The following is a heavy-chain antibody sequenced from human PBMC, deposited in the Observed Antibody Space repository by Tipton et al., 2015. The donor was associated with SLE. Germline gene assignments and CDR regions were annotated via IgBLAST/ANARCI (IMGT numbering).Heavy chain of an antibody. CDR1: GDSISSGLSY. D-gene: IGHD3-3*01. J-gene: IGHJ6*02. CDR3: ASPYYDFWTGYRPFYSDMDV. Sequence: LRLSCTVSGDSISSGLSYWAWIRQPAGKGLEYIGRIFTGGVTNYNPSLKGRVSLSLDESKNQFSLKLSSVTAADTATYYCASPYYDFWTGYRPFYSDMDVWGPGTTVTVSS. CDR2: IFTGGVT. V-gene: IGHV4-61*02.